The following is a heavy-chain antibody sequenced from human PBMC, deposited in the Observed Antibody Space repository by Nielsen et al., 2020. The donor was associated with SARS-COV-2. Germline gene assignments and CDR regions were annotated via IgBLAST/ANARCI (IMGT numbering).Heavy chain of an antibody. CDR1: GFTFSDYY. V-gene: IGHV3-11*06. D-gene: IGHD3-10*01. J-gene: IGHJ6*03. CDR3: ARDQMVRGVTTTSYMDV. CDR2: ISSSSSYT. Sequence: GESLKISCAASGFTFSDYYMSWIRQAPGKGLEWVSYISSSSSYTNYADSVKGRFTISRDNAKNSLYLQMNSLRAEDTAVYYCARDQMVRGVTTTSYMDVWGKGTMVTVSS.